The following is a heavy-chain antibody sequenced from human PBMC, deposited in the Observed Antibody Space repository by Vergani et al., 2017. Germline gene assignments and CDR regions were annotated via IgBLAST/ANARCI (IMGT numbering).Heavy chain of an antibody. CDR1: GFTFSNYW. D-gene: IGHD2-2*01. CDR2: INSDGDST. J-gene: IGHJ6*02. Sequence: VQLVESGGGLVQPGGSLRLSCTASGFTFSNYWMQWVRQAPGKGLMWVSRINSDGDSTSYADSVKGRFTISRDNAKNTLYLQMDSLRAEDTAVYYCAKGVYCSSTSCYEGRGYYYGMGVWGQGTTVTLSS. V-gene: IGHV3-74*01. CDR3: AKGVYCSSTSCYEGRGYYYGMGV.